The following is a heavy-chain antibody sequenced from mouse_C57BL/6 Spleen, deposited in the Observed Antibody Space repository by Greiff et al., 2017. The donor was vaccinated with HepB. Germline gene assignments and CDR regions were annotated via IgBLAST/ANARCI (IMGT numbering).Heavy chain of an antibody. Sequence: ESGPGLVKPSQSLSLTCSVTGYSITSGYYWNWIRQFPGNKLEWMGYISYDGSNNYNPSLKNRISITRDTSKNQFFLKLNSVTTEDTATYYCARAGGNYPYYYAMDYWGQGTSVTVSS. D-gene: IGHD2-1*01. J-gene: IGHJ4*01. CDR2: ISYDGSN. CDR1: GYSITSGYY. CDR3: ARAGGNYPYYYAMDY. V-gene: IGHV3-6*01.